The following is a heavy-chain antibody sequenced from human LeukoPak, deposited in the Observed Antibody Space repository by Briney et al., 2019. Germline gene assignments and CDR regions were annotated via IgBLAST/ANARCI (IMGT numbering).Heavy chain of an antibody. CDR2: ISDDGRSK. V-gene: IGHV3-30*18. CDR3: AKRPSDYGDYVSYFDY. J-gene: IGHJ4*02. D-gene: IGHD4-17*01. Sequence: GGSLRLSCAASGFTFISYGMHWVRQAPGKGLEGGGVISDDGRSKDYADSVKGRFTISRDNSKDTLYLQMNSLRAEDTAVYYCAKRPSDYGDYVSYFDYWGQGTLVTVSS. CDR1: GFTFISYG.